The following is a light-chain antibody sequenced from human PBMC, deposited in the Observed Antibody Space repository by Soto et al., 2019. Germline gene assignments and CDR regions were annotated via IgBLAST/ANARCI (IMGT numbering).Light chain of an antibody. CDR3: CSYAGSNTYV. CDR2: EVN. CDR1: SSDVENYNL. V-gene: IGLV2-23*02. J-gene: IGLJ1*01. Sequence: QSALTQPASVSGSPGQSITIFCIGTSSDVENYNLVSWYQQHPGEAPQLIVYEVNKRPSGVSNRFSGSKSGNTASLTISGLQAEDEAAYYCCSYAGSNTYVFGTGTKLTVL.